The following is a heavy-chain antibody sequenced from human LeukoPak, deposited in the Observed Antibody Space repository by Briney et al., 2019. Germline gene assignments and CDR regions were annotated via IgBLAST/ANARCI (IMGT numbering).Heavy chain of an antibody. Sequence: PGGSLRLSCAASGFTFSSYSMNWVRQAPGKGLELISYINDGSTTIYYADSVKGRFTIPRDNAKNSLYLQMNSLRAEDTAVYYCARDKGGPDYWGQGTLVTVSS. J-gene: IGHJ4*02. CDR3: ARDKGGPDY. V-gene: IGHV3-48*01. D-gene: IGHD2-15*01. CDR2: INDGSTTI. CDR1: GFTFSSYS.